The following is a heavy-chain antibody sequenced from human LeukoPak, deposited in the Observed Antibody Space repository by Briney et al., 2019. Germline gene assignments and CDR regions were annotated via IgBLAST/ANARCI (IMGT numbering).Heavy chain of an antibody. CDR3: ARESYDILTGYFDY. V-gene: IGHV4-61*02. J-gene: IGHJ4*02. Sequence: SETLSLTCTVSGGSISSGSYYWSWIRQPAGKGLEWIGRIYTSGSTNYNPSLKSRVTISVDTSKNQFSLKLSSVTAADTAVYYCARESYDILTGYFDYWGQGTLVTVSS. D-gene: IGHD3-9*01. CDR1: GGSISSGSYY. CDR2: IYTSGST.